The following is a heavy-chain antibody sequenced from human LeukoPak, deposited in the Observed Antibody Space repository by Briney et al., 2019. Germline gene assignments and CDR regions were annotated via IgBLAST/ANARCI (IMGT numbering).Heavy chain of an antibody. J-gene: IGHJ6*03. V-gene: IGHV1-8*01. CDR2: MNPNSGNT. CDR3: ARGGGNDFWSGYYTAYYYYYVDV. CDR1: GYTFTSYD. D-gene: IGHD3-3*01. Sequence: GASVKVSCKASGYTFTSYDINWVRQATGQGLEWMGWMNPNSGNTGYAQKFQGRVTMTRNTSISTAYMELSSLRSEDTAVYYCARGGGNDFWSGYYTAYYYYYVDVWGKGTTVTVSS.